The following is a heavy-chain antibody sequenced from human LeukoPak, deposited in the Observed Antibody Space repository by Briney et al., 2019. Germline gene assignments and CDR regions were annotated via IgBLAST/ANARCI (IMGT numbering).Heavy chain of an antibody. CDR1: GYIFTSYD. J-gene: IGHJ4*02. CDR2: MNPNSGNT. Sequence: GASVKVSCKASGYIFTSYDINWVRQATGQGLGWMGWMNPNSGNTGYAQKFQGRVTMTRNTSISTAYMELSSLRSEDTAVYYCARGFRASWLQLLGFGYWGQGTLVTVSS. D-gene: IGHD5-24*01. V-gene: IGHV1-8*01. CDR3: ARGFRASWLQLLGFGY.